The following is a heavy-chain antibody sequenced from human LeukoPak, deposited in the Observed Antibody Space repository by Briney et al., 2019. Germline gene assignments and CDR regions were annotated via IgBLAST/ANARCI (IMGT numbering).Heavy chain of an antibody. Sequence: PSETLSLTCTVSGGSISSYYWSWIRQPPGKGLEWIGYIYYSGSTNYNPSLKSRVTISVDTSKNQFSLKLSSVTAADTVVYYCASSDSSGWNSYYYYGMDVWGQGTTVTVSS. CDR1: GGSISSYY. V-gene: IGHV4-59*08. CDR3: ASSDSSGWNSYYYYGMDV. CDR2: IYYSGST. J-gene: IGHJ6*02. D-gene: IGHD6-19*01.